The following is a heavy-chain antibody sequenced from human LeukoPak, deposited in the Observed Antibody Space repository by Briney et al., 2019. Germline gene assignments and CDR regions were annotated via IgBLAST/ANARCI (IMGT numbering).Heavy chain of an antibody. CDR1: GFTFSSYA. D-gene: IGHD1-26*01. V-gene: IGHV3-23*03. Sequence: GGSLRLSCAASGFTFSSYAMNWVRQAPGKGLEWVSVIYSGGSTYYADSVKGRFTISRDNSKNTLYLQMNSLRAEDTAVYYCATWDLYYYYGMDVWGQGTTVTVSS. CDR2: IYSGGST. J-gene: IGHJ6*02. CDR3: ATWDLYYYYGMDV.